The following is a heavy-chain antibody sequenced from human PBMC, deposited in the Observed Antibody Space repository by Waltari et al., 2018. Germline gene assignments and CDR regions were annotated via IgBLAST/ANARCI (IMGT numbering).Heavy chain of an antibody. V-gene: IGHV4-4*07. Sequence: QVQLQESGPGLVKPSETLSLTCPVSGGSIRSYYWSWIRQPAGKGLEWIGRIHASGSTNYNPSLKSRVTMSVDTSKNQFSLKLSSVTAADTAVYYCARSSGWKTLNFDYWGQGTLVSVSS. J-gene: IGHJ4*02. D-gene: IGHD6-19*01. CDR2: IHASGST. CDR1: GGSIRSYY. CDR3: ARSSGWKTLNFDY.